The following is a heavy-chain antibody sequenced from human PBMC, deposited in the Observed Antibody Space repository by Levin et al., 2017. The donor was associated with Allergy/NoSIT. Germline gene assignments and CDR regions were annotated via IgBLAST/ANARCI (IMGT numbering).Heavy chain of an antibody. CDR2: ISADGLTT. CDR1: GFTFNLYD. V-gene: IGHV3-23*01. Sequence: GASVKVSCVASGFTFNLYDMSWVRQAPGKGPEWVSGISADGLTTDYADSVKGRLLISRDNSKNTVFLQMNSLRADDTAVYYCGRDSVGNPTRRSDYWGQGALVTVSS. J-gene: IGHJ4*02. D-gene: IGHD4-23*01. CDR3: GRDSVGNPTRRSDY.